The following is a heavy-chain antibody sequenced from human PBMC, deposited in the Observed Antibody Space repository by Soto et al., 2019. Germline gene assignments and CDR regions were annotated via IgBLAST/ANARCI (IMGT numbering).Heavy chain of an antibody. CDR1: GYSFTSYW. Sequence: SLKISCKGSGYSFTSYWIGWVRQMPGKGLEWMGIIYPGDSDTRYSPSFQGQVTISADKSISTAYLHWSSLKASDTAMYYCARLRNYYDSSGYWYFDYWGQGTLVTVSS. CDR2: IYPGDSDT. D-gene: IGHD3-22*01. V-gene: IGHV5-51*01. CDR3: ARLRNYYDSSGYWYFDY. J-gene: IGHJ4*02.